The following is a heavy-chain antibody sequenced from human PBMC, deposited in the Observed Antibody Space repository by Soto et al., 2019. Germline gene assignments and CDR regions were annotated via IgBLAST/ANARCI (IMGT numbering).Heavy chain of an antibody. D-gene: IGHD3-10*01. Sequence: PSETLSLTCSVSGAIVTSGENYWSWVRQPPGKGLEWIGYIYDSGVTNYTPALKSRVTLSLDRPNNEVSLKLRSVTAADTAVYYCARDRGAFDIWGQGTMVTVSS. CDR3: ARDRGAFDI. J-gene: IGHJ3*02. CDR1: GAIVTSGENY. V-gene: IGHV4-30-4*08. CDR2: IYDSGVT.